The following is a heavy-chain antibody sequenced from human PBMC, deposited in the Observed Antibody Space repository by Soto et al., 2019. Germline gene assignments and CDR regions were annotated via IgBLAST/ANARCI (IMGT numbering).Heavy chain of an antibody. CDR1: GYSFTSYW. J-gene: IGHJ6*02. V-gene: IGHV5-51*01. D-gene: IGHD2-21*02. CDR3: ARRSPTYCGGDCHSSLRGETSSLYYYYGMDV. CDR2: IYPGDSDT. Sequence: PGESLKISCKGSGYSFTSYWIGWVRQMPGKGLEWMGIIYPGDSDTRYSPSFQGQVTISADKSISTAYLQWSSLKASDTAMYYCARRSPTYCGGDCHSSLRGETSSLYYYYGMDVWGQGTTVTVSS.